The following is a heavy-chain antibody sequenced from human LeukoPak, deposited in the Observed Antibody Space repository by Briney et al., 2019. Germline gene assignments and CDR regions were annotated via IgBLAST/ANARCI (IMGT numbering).Heavy chain of an antibody. J-gene: IGHJ6*03. CDR3: ASAKDFWSGSYYMDV. D-gene: IGHD3-3*01. V-gene: IGHV4-30-4*08. CDR2: IYYSGST. Sequence: PSQTLSLTCTVSGGSISSGDYYWSWIRQPPGKGLEWIGYIYYSGSTYYNPSLKSRVTISVDTSKNQFSLKLSSVTAADTAVYYCASAKDFWSGSYYMDVWGKGTTVTASS. CDR1: GGSISSGDYY.